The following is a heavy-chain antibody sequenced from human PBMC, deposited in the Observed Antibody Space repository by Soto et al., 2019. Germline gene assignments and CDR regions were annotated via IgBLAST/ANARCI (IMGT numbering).Heavy chain of an antibody. J-gene: IGHJ6*02. D-gene: IGHD3-22*01. V-gene: IGHV4-59*01. CDR1: GGSISSYS. CDR2: IYYSGST. CDR3: ARDSTSYYYDSSGYYADYYYYGMDV. Sequence: VKTSETLSLTCTVSGGSISSYSWSWIRQPSGTGLEWIGYIYYSGSTNYNPSLKSRVTISVDTSKDQFSLKLSSVTAADTAVYYCARDSTSYYYDSSGYYADYYYYGMDVWGQGTTVTVSS.